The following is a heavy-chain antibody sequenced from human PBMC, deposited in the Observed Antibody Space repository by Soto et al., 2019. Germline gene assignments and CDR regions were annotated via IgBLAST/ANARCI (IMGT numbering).Heavy chain of an antibody. CDR1: GGSISSSSYD. D-gene: IGHD5-18*01. CDR3: ARHNTALGTRSRGTIDY. V-gene: IGHV4-39*01. CDR2: IYYSGSS. J-gene: IGHJ4*02. Sequence: SETLSLTCTVSGGSISSSSYDWGWIRQPPXKGLEWIGSIYYSGSSYYNPSLKSRVTISVDTSKNQFSLKLSSVTAADTAVYYCARHNTALGTRSRGTIDYWGQGTLVTVSS.